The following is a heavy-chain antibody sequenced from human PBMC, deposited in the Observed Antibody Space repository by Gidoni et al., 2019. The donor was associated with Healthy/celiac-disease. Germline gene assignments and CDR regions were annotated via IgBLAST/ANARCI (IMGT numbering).Heavy chain of an antibody. D-gene: IGHD6-13*01. CDR3: ARGIGSSWYSYYYYGMDV. Sequence: VELLASGGGVVVPGGALRLACAASGFSVISSYMSWFGRSPGKGLEWVSVIYSGGSTYDADSVKGRFTISRDNSKNTLYLQMNSLRAEDTAVYDCARGIGSSWYSYYYYGMDVWGQGTTVTVSS. CDR1: GFSVISSY. J-gene: IGHJ6*02. V-gene: IGHV3-66*01. CDR2: IYSGGST.